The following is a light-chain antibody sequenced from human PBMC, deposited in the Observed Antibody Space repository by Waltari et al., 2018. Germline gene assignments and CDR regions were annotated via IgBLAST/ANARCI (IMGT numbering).Light chain of an antibody. V-gene: IGLV2-14*04. CDR2: DVS. J-gene: IGLJ3*02. CDR3: SSYTSTWV. Sequence: VAWYQQHPGKAPQRMIYDVSKRHSVVSNRFSGAKSGNTASLTISGLQAADEADYYCSSYTSTWVFGGGIKLTVL.